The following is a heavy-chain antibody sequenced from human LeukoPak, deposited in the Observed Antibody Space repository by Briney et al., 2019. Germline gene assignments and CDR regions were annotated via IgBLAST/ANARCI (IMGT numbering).Heavy chain of an antibody. CDR1: GYTFTGYY. J-gene: IGHJ6*02. CDR2: INPNSGGT. Sequence: ASVKVSCKASGYTFTGYYMHWVRQAPGQGLEWMGWINPNSGGTNYAQKFQGRVTMTRDTSISTAYMELSSLRSEDTAIYYCAASGYSNYVKPMDVWGLGTTVTVS. D-gene: IGHD4-11*01. CDR3: AASGYSNYVKPMDV. V-gene: IGHV1-2*02.